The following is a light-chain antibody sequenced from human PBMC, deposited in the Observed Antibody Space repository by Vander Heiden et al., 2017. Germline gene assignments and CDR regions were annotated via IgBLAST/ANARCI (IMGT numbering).Light chain of an antibody. J-gene: IGKJ4*01. CDR3: QQYENYPLT. CDR1: QSINNC. V-gene: IGKV1-5*03. CDR2: KAS. Sequence: DIQITQSPSTLSASVGDRVTIICRASQSINNCLAWYQQKPGKAPKLLIYKASSLESGVLSRFSGSGSGTEFTLTISSLQPDDFATYYCQQYENYPLTFGGGTKVEIK.